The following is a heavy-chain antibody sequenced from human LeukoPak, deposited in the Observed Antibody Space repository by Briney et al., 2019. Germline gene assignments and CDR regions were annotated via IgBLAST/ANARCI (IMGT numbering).Heavy chain of an antibody. Sequence: GGSLRLSCAASGFTFSNYGFHWVRQAPGKGLEWVSVIWYDGSKKYYAESVKGRFTISRDTLKNTLYLQMNSLKVEDTAVYYCARDDSSFAPFDYWGQGTLVTVSS. V-gene: IGHV3-33*01. J-gene: IGHJ4*02. CDR1: GFTFSNYG. D-gene: IGHD4-11*01. CDR2: IWYDGSKK. CDR3: ARDDSSFAPFDY.